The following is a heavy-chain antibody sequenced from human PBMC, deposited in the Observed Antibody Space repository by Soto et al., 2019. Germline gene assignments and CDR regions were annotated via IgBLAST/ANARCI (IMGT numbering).Heavy chain of an antibody. J-gene: IGHJ6*02. CDR1: GGGISGYQ. Sequence: SESRSLTCSISGGGISGYQWNCIGQTPGKGGEWIGYFHNSGSPKYSSSLKIRGTISVDMSGKQSSLKLTSVTAEDTVVYYCACLFSGGYSSGFYYYGMDVWGHATRVTVYS. CDR3: ACLFSGGYSSGFYYYGMDV. D-gene: IGHD5-18*01. CDR2: FHNSGSP. V-gene: IGHV4-59*01.